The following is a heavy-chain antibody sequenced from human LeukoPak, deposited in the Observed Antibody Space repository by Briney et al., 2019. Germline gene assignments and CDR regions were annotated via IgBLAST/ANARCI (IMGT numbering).Heavy chain of an antibody. V-gene: IGHV4-39*01. CDR1: GGSISSSRYY. J-gene: IGHJ1*01. CDR2: ISYTGST. CDR3: ARSGDYYDSSGYPGYFQH. D-gene: IGHD3-22*01. Sequence: SETLSLTCSVSGGSISSSRYYWAWIRQPPGKGLQWIGSISYTGSTYYDPSLKSRVTISVDTSKNQFSLRLSSVTAADTAVYYCARSGDYYDSSGYPGYFQHWGQGTLVTVSS.